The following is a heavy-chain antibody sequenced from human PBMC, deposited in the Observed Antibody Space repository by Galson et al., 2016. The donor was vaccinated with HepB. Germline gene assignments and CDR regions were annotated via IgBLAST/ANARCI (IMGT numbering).Heavy chain of an antibody. CDR1: GFTFSSYA. D-gene: IGHD6-19*01. CDR2: IDHSGGST. CDR3: AKAHSSAWYDFDY. V-gene: IGHV3-23*01. J-gene: IGHJ4*02. Sequence: SLRLSCAASGFTFSSYALSWVRQAPGKGLEWVSVIDHSGGSTYYIGSVKGRFTISRDNSKNTLYLQMSSLRAEDTAVYYCAKAHSSAWYDFDYWGQGTLVTVSS.